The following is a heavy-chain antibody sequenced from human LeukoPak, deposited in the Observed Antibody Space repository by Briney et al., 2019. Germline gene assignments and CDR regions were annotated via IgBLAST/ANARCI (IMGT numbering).Heavy chain of an antibody. J-gene: IGHJ4*02. CDR3: APQGPSSGWYAYFDY. CDR1: GFTFSSYE. Sequence: GGSLRLSCAASGFTFSSYEMNWVRQAPGKGLEWVSYISSSGSTIYYADSVKGRFTISRDNAKNSLYLQMNSLRAEDTAVYYCAPQGPSSGWYAYFDYWGQGTPVTVSS. V-gene: IGHV3-48*03. CDR2: ISSSGSTI. D-gene: IGHD6-19*01.